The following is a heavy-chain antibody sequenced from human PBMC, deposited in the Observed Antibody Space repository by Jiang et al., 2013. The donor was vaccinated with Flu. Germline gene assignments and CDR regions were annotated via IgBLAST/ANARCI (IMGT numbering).Heavy chain of an antibody. V-gene: IGHV1-46*01. J-gene: IGHJ6*02. CDR3: AAYSGSYEDYYYYGMDV. Sequence: NPTVVVGTSYAQKFQGRVTMTRDTSTSTVYMELSSLRSEDTAVYYCAAYSGSYEDYYYYGMDVWGQGTTVTVSS. CDR2: NPTVVVGT. D-gene: IGHD1-26*01.